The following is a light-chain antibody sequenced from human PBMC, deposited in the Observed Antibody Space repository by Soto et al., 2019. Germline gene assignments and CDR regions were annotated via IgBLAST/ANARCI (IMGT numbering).Light chain of an antibody. V-gene: IGKV3-20*01. CDR1: QTVSSSN. J-gene: IGKJ1*01. CDR2: GAS. CDR3: QQYGSSPRT. Sequence: EIVLTQSPGPLSLSPGERATLSCRASQTVSSSNLAWYQQKPGQAPKVLIYGASSRATGIPDRFSGSGSGTDFTLTISRLEPEDFAVYYCQQYGSSPRTFGQGTKVEIK.